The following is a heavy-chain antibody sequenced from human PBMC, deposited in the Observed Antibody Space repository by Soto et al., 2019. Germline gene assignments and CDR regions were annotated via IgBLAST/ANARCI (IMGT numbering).Heavy chain of an antibody. Sequence: SETLSLTCAVSGGSISSSNWWNWVRQPPGKGLEWIGEIYHDGRTNYNPSLKGRVTISVDKSKNQLSLNLISVTAADMAVYYCASHRYYYGMDVWGQGTTVTVSS. V-gene: IGHV4-4*02. J-gene: IGHJ6*02. CDR2: IYHDGRT. CDR1: GGSISSSNW. CDR3: ASHRYYYGMDV.